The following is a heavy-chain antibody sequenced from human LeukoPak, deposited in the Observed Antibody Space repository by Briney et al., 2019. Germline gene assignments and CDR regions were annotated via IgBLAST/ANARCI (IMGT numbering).Heavy chain of an antibody. D-gene: IGHD2-2*02. CDR3: ASYTGPMASSGIH. J-gene: IGHJ4*01. CDR1: GYTFTSYA. CDR2: INPNIGNP. Sequence: ASVKVSCKASGYTFTSYAMNWVRQAPGQGLEWMGWINPNIGNPTYAQGFTGRFVFSLDTSVSTAYLQISSLKAEDTAVYYCASYTGPMASSGIHWGQGTLVTVSS. V-gene: IGHV7-4-1*02.